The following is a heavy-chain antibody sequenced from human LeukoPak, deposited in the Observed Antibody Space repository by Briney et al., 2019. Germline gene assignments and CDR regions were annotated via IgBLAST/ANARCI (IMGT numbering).Heavy chain of an antibody. CDR1: GYTFTSYY. Sequence: ASVKVSCKASGYTFTSYYMHWVRQAPGRGLEWMGWINPNSGGTNYAQKFQGRVTMTRDTSISTAYMELSRLRSDDTAVYYCAREEGDIVVVPGHNWFDPWGQGTLVTVSS. V-gene: IGHV1-2*02. J-gene: IGHJ5*02. D-gene: IGHD2-2*01. CDR2: INPNSGGT. CDR3: AREEGDIVVVPGHNWFDP.